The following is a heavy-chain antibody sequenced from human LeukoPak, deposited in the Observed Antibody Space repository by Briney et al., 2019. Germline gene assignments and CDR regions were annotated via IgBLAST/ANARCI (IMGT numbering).Heavy chain of an antibody. CDR1: GLTFSAYW. CDR3: VGGIGWLPDY. Sequence: PGGSLRLSCAASGLTFSAYWGNWVRQAPGKGLEWVANIEQDGSEKNYVDSMKGRFTISRDNGANSLYLQMNNLRVEDTGVYYCVGGIGWLPDYWGQGTLVTVSS. J-gene: IGHJ4*02. V-gene: IGHV3-7*01. CDR2: IEQDGSEK. D-gene: IGHD6-19*01.